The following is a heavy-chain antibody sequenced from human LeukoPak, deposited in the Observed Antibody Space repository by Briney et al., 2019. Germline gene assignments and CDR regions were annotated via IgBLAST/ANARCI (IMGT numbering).Heavy chain of an antibody. V-gene: IGHV1-18*01. CDR2: ISAYNGNT. J-gene: IGHJ4*02. D-gene: IGHD3-3*01. CDR1: GYTFTSYG. Sequence: ASVKVSCKASGYTFTSYGISWVRQAPGQGLEWLGWISAYNGNTNYAQKLQGRVTMTTDTSTSTAYMELRSPRSDDTAVYYCARDPYDFWSGYSTVHFDYWGQGTLVTVSS. CDR3: ARDPYDFWSGYSTVHFDY.